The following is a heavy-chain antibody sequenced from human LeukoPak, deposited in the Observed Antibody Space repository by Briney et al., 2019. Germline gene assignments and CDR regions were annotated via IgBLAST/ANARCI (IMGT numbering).Heavy chain of an antibody. CDR3: ATTPARGQYFDY. CDR1: GGSISGYY. Sequence: SETLSLTCAVSGGSISGYYWSWIRQPPGKGLEWIGYIYYSGSTKYNPSLKSRVTISGDTSKNQFSLKLSSVTAADTAVYYCATTPARGQYFDYWGQGTLVTVSS. D-gene: IGHD1-26*01. V-gene: IGHV4-59*01. CDR2: IYYSGST. J-gene: IGHJ4*02.